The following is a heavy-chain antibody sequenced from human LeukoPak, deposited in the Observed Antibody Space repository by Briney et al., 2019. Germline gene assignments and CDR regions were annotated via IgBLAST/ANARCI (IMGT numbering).Heavy chain of an antibody. Sequence: SGPTLVNPTQTLTLTCTFSGFSLSTSGVGVGWIRQPPGKALEWLALIYWNDDKRYNPSLKSRLTITKDTSKDQVVLTMTNMDPVDTATYYCAHVIRALYYDFWSGYYIFDYWGQGTLVTVSS. J-gene: IGHJ4*02. CDR2: IYWNDDK. D-gene: IGHD3-3*01. CDR1: GFSLSTSGVG. CDR3: AHVIRALYYDFWSGYYIFDY. V-gene: IGHV2-5*01.